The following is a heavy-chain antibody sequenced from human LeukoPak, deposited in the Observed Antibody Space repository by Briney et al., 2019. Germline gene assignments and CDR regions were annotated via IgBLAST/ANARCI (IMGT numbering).Heavy chain of an antibody. CDR3: ATMSSTTRYYYYGTAV. CDR2: INHSGDT. V-gene: IGHV4-34*01. CDR1: GGSFSNYY. Sequence: SETLSLTCAVYGGSFSNYYWNWIRQPPEKGLEWIGEINHSGDTNYNPSLKSRVTISVDTSRDQFSLNLTSVTAADTAVYYCATMSSTTRYYYYGTAVWGHGTTVTVSS. J-gene: IGHJ6*02. D-gene: IGHD1-1*01.